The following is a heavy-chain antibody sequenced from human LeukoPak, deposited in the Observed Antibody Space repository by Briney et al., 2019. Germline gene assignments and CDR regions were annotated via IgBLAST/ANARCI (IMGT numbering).Heavy chain of an antibody. CDR3: ARDTAYDSSAYYYVY. V-gene: IGHV1-18*01. CDR1: GYTFTSYG. J-gene: IGHJ4*02. CDR2: ISAYNGNT. Sequence: GASVKVSCKASGYTFTSYGISWARQAPGQGLEWMGWISAYNGNTNYAQKLQGRVTMTTDTSTSTAYMELRSLRSDDTAVYYCARDTAYDSSAYYYVYWGQGTLVTVSS. D-gene: IGHD3-22*01.